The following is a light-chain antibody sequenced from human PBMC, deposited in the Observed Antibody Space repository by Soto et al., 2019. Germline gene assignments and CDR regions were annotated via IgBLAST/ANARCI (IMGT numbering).Light chain of an antibody. Sequence: EIVMSQSPATLSVSPGERDTLSCRASHSVSSNLAWYQQKPGQAPRLLIYGASTRATGIPATFSGRGSGTEFALTISSLQSEDLAVYYCQQYNNWTRTVGPGTKGEI. CDR1: HSVSSN. CDR3: QQYNNWTRT. V-gene: IGKV3-15*01. CDR2: GAS. J-gene: IGKJ1*01.